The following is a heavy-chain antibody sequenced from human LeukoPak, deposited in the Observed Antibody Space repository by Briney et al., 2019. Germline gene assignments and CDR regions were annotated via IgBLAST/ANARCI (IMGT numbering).Heavy chain of an antibody. CDR3: ARDLYCSGGTCYRAFDI. CDR2: MWFEGSDP. V-gene: IGHV3-33*01. J-gene: IGHJ3*02. D-gene: IGHD2-15*01. Sequence: PGSSLRLSRAASGFTFRSNGIHSVRPAPGKGLEWVAYMWFEGSDPKYADSVKGRFTISRDNSENTVYFQMNSLRAEDTALYYCARDLYCSGGTCYRAFDIWGQGTMVTVSS. CDR1: GFTFRSNG.